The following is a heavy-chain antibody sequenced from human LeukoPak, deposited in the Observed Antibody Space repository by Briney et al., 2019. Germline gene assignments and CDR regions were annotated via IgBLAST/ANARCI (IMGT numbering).Heavy chain of an antibody. CDR2: IWYDGSKK. J-gene: IGHJ4*02. Sequence: GGSLRLSCAASGFTFSSYGMHWVRQAPGKGLEWVAVIWYDGSKKYYADSVKGRFTISRDNSKNTLDLQMNSLRVEDTALYYCARMSASYLDYWGQGTLISVSS. CDR1: GFTFSSYG. D-gene: IGHD3-3*01. CDR3: ARMSASYLDY. V-gene: IGHV3-33*08.